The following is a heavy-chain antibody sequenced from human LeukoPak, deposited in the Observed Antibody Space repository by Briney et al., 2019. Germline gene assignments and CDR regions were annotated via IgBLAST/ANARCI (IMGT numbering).Heavy chain of an antibody. Sequence: SETLSLTCTVSGGSISSSSYYWGWIRQPPGKGLEWIGSLYYSGSTYYNPSLKSRLTISGDTSKNQFSLNLSSVTATDTAVYYCVRPAVAGTKDYWGQGTLVTASS. V-gene: IGHV4-39*01. CDR2: LYYSGST. CDR3: VRPAVAGTKDY. D-gene: IGHD6-19*01. CDR1: GGSISSSSYY. J-gene: IGHJ4*02.